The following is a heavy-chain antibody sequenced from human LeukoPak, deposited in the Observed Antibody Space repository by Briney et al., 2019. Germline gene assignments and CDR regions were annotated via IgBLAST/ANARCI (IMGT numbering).Heavy chain of an antibody. V-gene: IGHV1-69*01. CDR1: GGTFSSYA. Sequence: SVKVSCKASGGTFSSYAISWVRQAPGQGLEWMGGIIPIFGTANYAQKFQGRVTITADESTSTAYMELSSLRSEDTAVYYCARDYGGNSGLDCWGQGTPVTVSS. D-gene: IGHD4-23*01. CDR2: IIPIFGTA. CDR3: ARDYGGNSGLDC. J-gene: IGHJ4*02.